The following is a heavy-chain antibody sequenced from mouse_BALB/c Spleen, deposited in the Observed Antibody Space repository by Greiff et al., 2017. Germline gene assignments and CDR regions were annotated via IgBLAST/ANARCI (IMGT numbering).Heavy chain of an antibody. J-gene: IGHJ4*01. CDR3: AKGEGATGAMDY. V-gene: IGHV1-54*01. CDR1: GYAFTNYL. D-gene: IGHD3-1*01. CDR2: INPGSGGT. Sequence: QVQLQQSGAELVRPGTSVKVSRKASGYAFTNYLIEWVKQRPGQGLEWIGVINPGSGGTNYNEKFKGKATLTADKSSSTAYMQLSSLTSDDSAVYFCAKGEGATGAMDYWGQGTSVTVSS.